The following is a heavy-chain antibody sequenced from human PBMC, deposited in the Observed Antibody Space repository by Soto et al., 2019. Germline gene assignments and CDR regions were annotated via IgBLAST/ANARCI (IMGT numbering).Heavy chain of an antibody. Sequence: PGGSLRLSCAASGFTFSSYAMSWVRQAPGKGLEWVSAISGSGGSTYYADSVKGRFTISRDNSKNTLYLQMNSLRAEDTAVYYCAKDVFRGSYYYFDYWGQGTLVTAPQ. CDR3: AKDVFRGSYYYFDY. J-gene: IGHJ4*02. D-gene: IGHD2-15*01. CDR1: GFTFSSYA. CDR2: ISGSGGST. V-gene: IGHV3-23*01.